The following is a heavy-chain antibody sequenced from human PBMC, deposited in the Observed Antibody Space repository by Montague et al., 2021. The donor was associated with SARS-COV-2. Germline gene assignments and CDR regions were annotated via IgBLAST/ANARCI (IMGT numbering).Heavy chain of an antibody. CDR1: GGSISSYHHY. V-gene: IGHV4-61*01. J-gene: IGHJ6*02. Sequence: SETLSLTCTVSGGSISSYHHYWGWIRQPPGKGLEWIGYIYYSGSTNYNPSLKSRVTISVDTSKNQFSLKLSSVTAADTAVYYCARDPWRITIFGVVTRYGMDVWGQGTTVTVSS. D-gene: IGHD3-3*01. CDR2: IYYSGST. CDR3: ARDPWRITIFGVVTRYGMDV.